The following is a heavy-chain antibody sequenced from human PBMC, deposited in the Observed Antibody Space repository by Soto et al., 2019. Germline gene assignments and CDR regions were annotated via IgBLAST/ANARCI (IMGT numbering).Heavy chain of an antibody. CDR3: ARQSWRVPYNWFDP. D-gene: IGHD3-3*01. CDR2: IYHNGST. CDR1: GGSISIYY. V-gene: IGHV4-59*08. J-gene: IGHJ5*02. Sequence: SETLSLTCTVSGGSISIYYWNWIRQPPGKGLEWIGYIYHNGSTKYNPSLKSRVTMSMDTSKKQFSLRMTSVTAADTGVYYCARQSWRVPYNWFDPWGLGTLVTVSS.